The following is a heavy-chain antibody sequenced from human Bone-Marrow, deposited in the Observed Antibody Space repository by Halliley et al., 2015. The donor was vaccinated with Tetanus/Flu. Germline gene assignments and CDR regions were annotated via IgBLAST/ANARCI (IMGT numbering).Heavy chain of an antibody. J-gene: IGHJ6*02. D-gene: IGHD4-17*01. CDR2: IWLDGSRK. CDR3: AREKSGAQARPGSGMDV. Sequence: SLRLSCAASGFTFSSYGMHWVRQAPGKGLEWVAVIWLDGSRKYHADSVKGRFTISRDDSKNTLYLEMNSLRAEDTAAYFCAREKSGAQARPGSGMDVRGQGATVAVSS. CDR1: GFTFSSYG. V-gene: IGHV3-33*01.